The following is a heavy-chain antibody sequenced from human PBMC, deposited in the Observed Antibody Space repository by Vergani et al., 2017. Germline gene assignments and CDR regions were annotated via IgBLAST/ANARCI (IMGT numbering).Heavy chain of an antibody. D-gene: IGHD2-8*01. Sequence: EVQLLESGGGSAQPGESLRLSCVASGFTFTAHGLNWVRQAPGKGLEWVAFIGSSGPYINYADSVKGRFIISRDNTNNSLFLQLRSLRAEDAAVYYCARDCTSGGGADDYGMDVWGQGATVTVSS. CDR3: ARDCTSGGGADDYGMDV. V-gene: IGHV3-21*06. CDR1: GFTFTAHG. J-gene: IGHJ6*02. CDR2: IGSSGPYI.